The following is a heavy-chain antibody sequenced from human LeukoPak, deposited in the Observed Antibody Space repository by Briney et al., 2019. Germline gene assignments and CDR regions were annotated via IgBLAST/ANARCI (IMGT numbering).Heavy chain of an antibody. V-gene: IGHV4-4*02. CDR2: IYHSGSI. D-gene: IGHD2-8*01. J-gene: IGHJ4*02. CDR1: GGSISSSNW. Sequence: ASETLSLTCAVSGGSISSSNWWSWVRQPPGKGLEWIGEIYHSGSINYNPSLKSRVTISVDKSKNQFSLKLSSVTAADTAVYYCASRYCTNGVCYSAEGYWGQGTLVTVSS. CDR3: ASRYCTNGVCYSAEGY.